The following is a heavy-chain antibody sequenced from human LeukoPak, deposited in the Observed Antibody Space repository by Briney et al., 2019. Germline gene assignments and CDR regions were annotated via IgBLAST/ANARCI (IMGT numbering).Heavy chain of an antibody. CDR1: GFTFVSHG. CDR2: ISPCSTTI. J-gene: IGHJ4*02. D-gene: IGHD4-17*01. CDR3: ARVRGPTVTTMYFDY. Sequence: GGSLRLSCAASGFTFVSHGMIWVRQAPGKGLEWLSYISPCSTTINSADSVKDRFTTSRDKAKSSLFLQMNSLRAEDTAVYYCARVRGPTVTTMYFDYWGQGALVTVPS. V-gene: IGHV3-48*01.